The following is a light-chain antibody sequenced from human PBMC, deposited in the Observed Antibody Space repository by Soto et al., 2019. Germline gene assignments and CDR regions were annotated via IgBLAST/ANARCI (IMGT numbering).Light chain of an antibody. J-gene: IGKJ1*01. CDR3: QQYGSSSWT. V-gene: IGKV3-20*01. CDR2: GAS. CDR1: QSISSSY. Sequence: EIVLTQSPGNLSLSPLKRATLSFRASQSISSSYLAWYQQRPGQAPRLLIYGASSRATGIPDRFSGSGSGTEFTLTISRLEPEDFAVYYCQQYGSSSWTFGQGTKVDI.